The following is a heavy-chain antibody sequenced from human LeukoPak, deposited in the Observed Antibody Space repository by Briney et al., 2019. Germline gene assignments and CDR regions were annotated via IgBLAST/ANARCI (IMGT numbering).Heavy chain of an antibody. Sequence: ASVKVSCKASGYTFTGYYMHWVRQAPGQGGEWMGWINPNSGGTDYAQKFQGRGTGTRDTSIRTAYMELGRLRSEDTAVYYCARRDVDTAIDWGQGTLVTVSS. J-gene: IGHJ4*02. V-gene: IGHV1-2*01. CDR2: INPNSGGT. CDR3: ARRDVDTAID. D-gene: IGHD5-18*01. CDR1: GYTFTGYY.